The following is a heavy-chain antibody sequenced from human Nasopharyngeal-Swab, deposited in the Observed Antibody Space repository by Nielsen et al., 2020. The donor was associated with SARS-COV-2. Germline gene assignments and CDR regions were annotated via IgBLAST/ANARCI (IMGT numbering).Heavy chain of an antibody. CDR1: GFICTNYW. J-gene: IGHJ5*02. CDR2: IDPSDSQT. CDR3: ARQPRSIISNWFDP. Sequence: GGSLRLSCEGSGFICTNYWISWVRQMPGKGLEWMGNIDPSDSQTKYSPSFQGHVTISADKSMTTAYLQWTSLEASDSGMYYCARQPRSIISNWFDPWGQGTLVTVST. D-gene: IGHD1-14*01. V-gene: IGHV5-10-1*01.